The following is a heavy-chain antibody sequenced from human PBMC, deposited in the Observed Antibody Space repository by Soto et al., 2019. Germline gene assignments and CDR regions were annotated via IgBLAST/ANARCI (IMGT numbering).Heavy chain of an antibody. Sequence: GGSLRLSCAASGFTFDDYTMHWVRQAPGKGLEWVSLISWDGGSTYYADSVKGRFTISRDNSKNSLYLQMNSLRTEDTALYYCAKDITIFGVADWYFDLWGRGTLVTVSS. CDR2: ISWDGGST. D-gene: IGHD3-3*01. J-gene: IGHJ2*01. CDR1: GFTFDDYT. V-gene: IGHV3-43*01. CDR3: AKDITIFGVADWYFDL.